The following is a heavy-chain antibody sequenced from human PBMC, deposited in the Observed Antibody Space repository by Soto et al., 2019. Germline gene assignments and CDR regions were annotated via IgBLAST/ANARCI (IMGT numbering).Heavy chain of an antibody. J-gene: IGHJ3*02. CDR3: ASGYCSGGSCYQGAFDI. D-gene: IGHD2-15*01. CDR1: GFTFSSYS. CDR2: ISSSSSYI. V-gene: IGHV3-21*01. Sequence: GGSLRLSCAASGFTFSSYSMNWVRQAPGKGLEWVSSISSSSSYIYYADSVKGRFTISRANAKNSLYLQMHILRVEDTAVYFCASGYCSGGSCYQGAFDIWGQGTMVTVS.